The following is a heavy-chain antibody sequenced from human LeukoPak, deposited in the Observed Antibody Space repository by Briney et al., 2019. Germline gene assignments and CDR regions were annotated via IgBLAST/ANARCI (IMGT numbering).Heavy chain of an antibody. Sequence: SVTVSCKASGGTFSSYAISWVRQAPGQGLEWMGGIIPIFGTANYAQKFQGRVTITADESTSTAYMELSSLRSDDTAVYYCARDRSVAAPQDWFDPWGQGTLVTVSS. CDR3: ARDRSVAAPQDWFDP. D-gene: IGHD6-13*01. V-gene: IGHV1-69*13. CDR1: GGTFSSYA. J-gene: IGHJ5*02. CDR2: IIPIFGTA.